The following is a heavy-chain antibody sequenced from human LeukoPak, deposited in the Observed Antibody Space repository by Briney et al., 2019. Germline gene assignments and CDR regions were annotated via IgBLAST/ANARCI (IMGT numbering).Heavy chain of an antibody. CDR3: ARDTYCSSTSCYGGVY. Sequence: GGSLRLSCAASGFTFTSYSMNWVRQAPGKGLEWVSSISSSSSYIYYADSVKGRFTISRDNAKNSLYLQMNSLRAEDTAVYYCARDTYCSSTSCYGGVYWGQGTLVTVSS. V-gene: IGHV3-21*01. CDR2: ISSSSSYI. D-gene: IGHD2-2*01. J-gene: IGHJ4*02. CDR1: GFTFTSYS.